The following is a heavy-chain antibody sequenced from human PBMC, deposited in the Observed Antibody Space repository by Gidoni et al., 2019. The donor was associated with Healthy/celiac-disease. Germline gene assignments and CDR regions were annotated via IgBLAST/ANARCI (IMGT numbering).Heavy chain of an antibody. D-gene: IGHD3-22*01. CDR3: AIGDSSLD. Sequence: EVQLVESGGGLVQPGGSLRLSRAASGFTFSSYAMHWVRQAPGKGLEYVSAISSNGGSTYYANSVKGRFTISRDNSKNTLYLQMGSLRAEDMAVYYCAIGDSSLDWGQGTLVTVSS. CDR2: ISSNGGST. CDR1: GFTFSSYA. V-gene: IGHV3-64*01. J-gene: IGHJ4*02.